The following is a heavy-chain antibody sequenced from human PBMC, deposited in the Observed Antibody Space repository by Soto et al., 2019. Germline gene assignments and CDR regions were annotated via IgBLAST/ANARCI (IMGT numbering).Heavy chain of an antibody. J-gene: IGHJ3*02. CDR1: GGSFSGYY. V-gene: IGHV4-34*01. Sequence: SETLSLTCAVYGGSFSGYYWSWIRQPPGKGLEWIGEINHSGSTNYNPSLKSRVTISVDTSKNQFSLKLSSVTAADTAVYYCARADREAFDIWGQGTMVTVSS. CDR2: INHSGST. CDR3: ARADREAFDI.